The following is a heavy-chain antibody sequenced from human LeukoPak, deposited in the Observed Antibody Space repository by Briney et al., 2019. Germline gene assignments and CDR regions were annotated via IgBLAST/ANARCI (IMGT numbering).Heavy chain of an antibody. CDR3: AREGRITIFGVVKKAYYYMDV. Sequence: GASVKVSCKASGYTFTSYGISWVRQAPGQGLEWMGWISAYNGNTNYAQKLQGRVTITTDESTSTAYMELSSLRSEDTAVYYCAREGRITIFGVVKKAYYYMDVWGKGATVTVSS. J-gene: IGHJ6*03. CDR1: GYTFTSYG. V-gene: IGHV1-18*01. CDR2: ISAYNGNT. D-gene: IGHD3-3*01.